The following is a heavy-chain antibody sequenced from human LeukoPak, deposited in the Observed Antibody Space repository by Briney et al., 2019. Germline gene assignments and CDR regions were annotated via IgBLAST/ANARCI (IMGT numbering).Heavy chain of an antibody. CDR2: ISGSGGST. Sequence: PGGSLRLSCAASGFTFSSYAMSWVRQAPGKGLEWVSAISGSGGSTYYADSVKGRFTISRDNSKNTLYLQMNSLRAEDTAVYYCGKGEPGGGGGELFPLDYWGQGTLVTVSS. V-gene: IGHV3-23*01. D-gene: IGHD3-10*01. CDR3: GKGEPGGGGGELFPLDY. CDR1: GFTFSSYA. J-gene: IGHJ4*02.